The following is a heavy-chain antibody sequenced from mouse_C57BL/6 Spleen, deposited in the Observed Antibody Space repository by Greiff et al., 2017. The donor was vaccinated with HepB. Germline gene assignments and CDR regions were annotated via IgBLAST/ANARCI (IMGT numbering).Heavy chain of an antibody. CDR3: AVTGTVLDY. CDR1: VFTFPRYW. Sequence: QVQLQQPVAELVKPGASVKLSCTASVFTFPRYWMHWVKQWPGQGLEWIGMIHPNSGSTNYNEKFKSKATLTVDKSSSTAYMQLSSLTSEDSAVYYCAVTGTVLDYWGQGTSVTVSS. V-gene: IGHV1-64*01. CDR2: IHPNSGST. D-gene: IGHD4-1*01. J-gene: IGHJ4*01.